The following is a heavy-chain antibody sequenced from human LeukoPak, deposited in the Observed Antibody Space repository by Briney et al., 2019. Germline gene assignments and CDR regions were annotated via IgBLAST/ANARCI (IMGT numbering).Heavy chain of an antibody. CDR1: GYTLTELS. J-gene: IGHJ3*02. CDR3: ATESELRTSPMGSCYAFDI. V-gene: IGHV1-24*01. CDR2: FDPEDGET. Sequence: ASVKVSCKVSGYTLTELSMHWVRQAPGKGLEWMGGFDPEDGETIYARKFQGRVTMTEDTSTDTAYMELSSLRSEDTAVYYCATESELRTSPMGSCYAFDIWGQGTMVTVSS. D-gene: IGHD2-15*01.